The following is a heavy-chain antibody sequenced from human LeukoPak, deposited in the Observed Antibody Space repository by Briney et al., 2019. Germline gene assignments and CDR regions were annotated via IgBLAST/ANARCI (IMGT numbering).Heavy chain of an antibody. CDR3: TTELGIVVVIGAFDI. CDR1: GFTFSDYY. D-gene: IGHD3-22*01. Sequence: GGSLRLSCAASGFTFSDYYMSWIRQAPGKGLEWVSYISSSGSTIYYADSVKGRFTISRDNAKNSLYLQMNSLRAEDTAVYYCTTELGIVVVIGAFDIWGQGTMVTVSS. CDR2: ISSSGSTI. V-gene: IGHV3-11*01. J-gene: IGHJ3*02.